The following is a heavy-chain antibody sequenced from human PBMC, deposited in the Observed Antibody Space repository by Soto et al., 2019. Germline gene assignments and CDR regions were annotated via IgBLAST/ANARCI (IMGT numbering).Heavy chain of an antibody. CDR1: GFTFSTSW. V-gene: IGHV3-74*02. CDR2: INGDGGTI. D-gene: IGHD1-7*01. J-gene: IGHJ4*02. Sequence: EVQLVDSGGGLVQPGGSLRLSCAASGFTFSTSWIHWVRQAPGKGLVWVSRINGDGGTINYADSVMGRFTISRDNAKNTVYLQMSSLSADDTAVYYCTRGGNYYFDYWGQGTLVTVSS. CDR3: TRGGNYYFDY.